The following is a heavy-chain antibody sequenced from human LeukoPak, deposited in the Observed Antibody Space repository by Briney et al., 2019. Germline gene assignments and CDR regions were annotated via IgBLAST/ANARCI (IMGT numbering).Heavy chain of an antibody. CDR2: ISYDGSNK. D-gene: IGHD6-13*01. CDR3: ARDGRQLVPSLALIDY. J-gene: IGHJ4*02. V-gene: IGHV3-30-3*01. Sequence: GGSLRLSCAASGFTFSSYAMHWVRQAPGKGLEWVAVISYDGSNKHYADSVKGRFTISRDNSKNTLYLQMNSLRAEDTAVYYCARDGRQLVPSLALIDYWGQGTLVTVSS. CDR1: GFTFSSYA.